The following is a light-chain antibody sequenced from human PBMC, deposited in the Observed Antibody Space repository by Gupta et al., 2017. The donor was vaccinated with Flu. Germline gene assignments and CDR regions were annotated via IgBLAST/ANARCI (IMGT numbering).Light chain of an antibody. CDR1: SSDVGGYNY. J-gene: IGLJ1*01. CDR3: SSYKSSSTLGV. Sequence: QSALTQPASVSGSPGQSITISCTGTSSDVGGYNYVAWYQQHPGKDPKHMIYEVSNRPSGVANRFSGAKSGNKASLTISGLQAEDEADDYCSSYKSSSTLGVFGTGTKVTVL. CDR2: EVS. V-gene: IGLV2-14*01.